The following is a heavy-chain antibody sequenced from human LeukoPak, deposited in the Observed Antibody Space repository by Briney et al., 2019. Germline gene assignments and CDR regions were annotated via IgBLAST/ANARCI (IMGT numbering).Heavy chain of an antibody. D-gene: IGHD2-2*01. CDR1: GFPFNTYT. CDR3: ARVGAGSSTSFFAIDD. J-gene: IGHJ4*02. V-gene: IGHV3-21*01. CDR2: ISSTSTNK. Sequence: GGSLRLSCAASGFPFNTYTVTWVRQAPGKGLEWVSSISSTSTNKYYADSMKGRFTISRDNAKNSLYLQINSLRVEDTALYFCARVGAGSSTSFFAIDDWGQGTLVAVSS.